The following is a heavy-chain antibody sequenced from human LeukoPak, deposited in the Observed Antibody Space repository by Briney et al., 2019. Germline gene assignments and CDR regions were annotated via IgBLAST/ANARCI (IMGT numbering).Heavy chain of an antibody. CDR3: AAAPEAYYYHYMDV. V-gene: IGHV4-4*09. Sequence: SETLSLTCTASGVSISSYYWSWVRQPPGKGLEWVGYIYTSGSTNNNHTLKSRVTISVDTSKNQFSLKLSSVTAADTAVYYCAAAPEAYYYHYMDVWGKGTTVTVSS. CDR2: IYTSGST. J-gene: IGHJ6*03. D-gene: IGHD2-15*01. CDR1: GVSISSYY.